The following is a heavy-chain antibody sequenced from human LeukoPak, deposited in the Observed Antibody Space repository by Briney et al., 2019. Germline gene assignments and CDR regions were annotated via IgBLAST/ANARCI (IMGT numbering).Heavy chain of an antibody. CDR2: IREDGSEK. J-gene: IGHJ4*02. V-gene: IGHV3-7*04. D-gene: IGHD6-13*01. Sequence: GGSLRLSCAASGFSFSSYWMSWVRQAPGKGLEWAANIREDGSEKNYVDSVKGRFTISRDNAKNSLYLQMNSLRGEDTAVYYCARGGSRWFDYWGQGILVTVSS. CDR1: GFSFSSYW. CDR3: ARGGSRWFDY.